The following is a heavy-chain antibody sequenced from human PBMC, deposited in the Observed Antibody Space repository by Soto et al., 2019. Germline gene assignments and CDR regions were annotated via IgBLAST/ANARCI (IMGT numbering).Heavy chain of an antibody. D-gene: IGHD4-4*01. CDR3: ARHRRTTVAKFYFDN. Sequence: SETLSLTCTVSGGSINSYFWRWIRQPPGKGLEWIAYIFDSGNANYNPSLKSRVTISVDTSKNQFSLKLTSVTAADTAVYYCARHRRTTVAKFYFDNWGQGALVTVSS. V-gene: IGHV4-59*08. CDR1: GGSINSYF. J-gene: IGHJ4*02. CDR2: IFDSGNA.